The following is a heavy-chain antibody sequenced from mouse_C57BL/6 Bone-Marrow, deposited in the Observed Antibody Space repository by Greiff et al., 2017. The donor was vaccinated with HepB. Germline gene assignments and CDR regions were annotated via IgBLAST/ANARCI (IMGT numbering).Heavy chain of an antibody. J-gene: IGHJ3*01. Sequence: EVKLVESEGGLVQPGSSMKLSCTASGFTFSDYYMAWVRQVPEKGLEWVANINYDGSSTYYLDSLKSRFIISRDNAKKLLYLQMSSRKSEDTATYYGAREDYGSSYTWFAYWGQGTLVTVSA. D-gene: IGHD1-1*01. CDR2: INYDGSST. CDR1: GFTFSDYY. V-gene: IGHV5-16*01. CDR3: AREDYGSSYTWFAY.